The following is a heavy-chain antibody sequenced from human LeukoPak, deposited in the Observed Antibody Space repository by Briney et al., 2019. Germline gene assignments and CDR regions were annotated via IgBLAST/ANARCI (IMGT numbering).Heavy chain of an antibody. J-gene: IGHJ4*02. Sequence: SETLSLTCTVSGGSISSSSYYWGWIRQHPGKGLEWFGYIYYSGSTYYNPSLKSRVTISVDTSKNQFPLKLSSVTAADTAVYYCASFHYYDSSGYYLFDYWGQGTLVTVSS. CDR2: IYYSGST. D-gene: IGHD3-22*01. CDR1: GGSISSSSYY. V-gene: IGHV4-31*03. CDR3: ASFHYYDSSGYYLFDY.